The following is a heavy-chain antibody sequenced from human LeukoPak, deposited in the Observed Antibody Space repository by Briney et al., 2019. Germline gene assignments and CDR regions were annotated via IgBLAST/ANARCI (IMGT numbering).Heavy chain of an antibody. CDR1: GYGFSDYY. Sequence: GASVKVSCKASGYGFSDYYMHWVRQAPGQGLEYMGWINPNSGDNSCAQKFQGRVSMTRDTSIPTLYMELTSLRSDDTAVYFCARGGGIQSCGGKTCFRGFVYWGQGTLVTVSS. CDR2: INPNSGDN. V-gene: IGHV1-2*02. J-gene: IGHJ4*02. CDR3: ARGGGIQSCGGKTCFRGFVY. D-gene: IGHD2-21*01.